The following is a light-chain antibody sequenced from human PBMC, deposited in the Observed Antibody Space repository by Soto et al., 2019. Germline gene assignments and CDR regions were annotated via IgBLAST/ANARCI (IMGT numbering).Light chain of an antibody. CDR3: SSWDDNLDVGV. V-gene: IGLV1-44*01. CDR1: SSNIGSNT. CDR2: TND. Sequence: QSVLAQPRSASGTPGQSVTISCSGSSSNIGSNTVNWYQQLPGTAPKLLIYTNDQRPSGVPDRFSRSRSGTSASLAISGLQFEDEADYHCSSWDDNLDVGVFGAGKKVTVL. J-gene: IGLJ2*01.